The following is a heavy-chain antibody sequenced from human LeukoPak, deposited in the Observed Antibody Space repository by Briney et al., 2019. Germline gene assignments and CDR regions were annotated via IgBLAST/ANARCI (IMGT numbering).Heavy chain of an antibody. D-gene: IGHD1-1*01. CDR3: ARKGYGDY. Sequence: GGSLRLSCAASEFTFSNYWMSWIRQAPGKGLEWVANIKQDGSAKYYVDSVKGRFTISRDNAKNSLYLQMNSLRAEDTAVYYCARKGYGDYWGQGTLVTVSS. V-gene: IGHV3-7*01. CDR1: EFTFSNYW. CDR2: IKQDGSAK. J-gene: IGHJ4*02.